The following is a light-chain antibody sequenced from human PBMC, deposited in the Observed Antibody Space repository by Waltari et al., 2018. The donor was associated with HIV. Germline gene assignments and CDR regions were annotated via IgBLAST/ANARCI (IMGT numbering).Light chain of an antibody. CDR1: SSVVGTYDL. Sequence: QSALIHPAAGAGSPGQSLTVSCTGTSSVVGTYDLVSWYQHHPAKAPKLIIHDVTKRPSGVSSRFSGSKSGNTASLTISGLQAEDESLYYCCAFSGGRISWVFGGGTRVTVL. V-gene: IGLV2-23*02. CDR2: DVT. CDR3: CAFSGGRISWV. J-gene: IGLJ3*02.